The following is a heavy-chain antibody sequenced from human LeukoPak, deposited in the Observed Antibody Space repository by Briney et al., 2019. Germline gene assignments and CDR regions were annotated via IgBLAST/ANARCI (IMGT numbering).Heavy chain of an antibody. CDR1: GGSFSGYY. CDR3: ARDRYIYGSDDRWFDP. Sequence: SGTLSLTCAVYGGSFSGYYWSWIRQPPGKGLEWIGEINHSGSTNYNPSLKSRVTISVDTSKNQFSLKLSSVTAADTAVYYCARDRYIYGSDDRWFDPWGQGTLVTVSS. J-gene: IGHJ5*02. D-gene: IGHD5-18*01. CDR2: INHSGST. V-gene: IGHV4-34*01.